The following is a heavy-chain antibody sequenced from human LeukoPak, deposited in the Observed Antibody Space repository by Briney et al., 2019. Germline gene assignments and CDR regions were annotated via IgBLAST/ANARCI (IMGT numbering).Heavy chain of an antibody. CDR2: FDPEDGET. CDR3: ATSPSGVPAAWFDY. D-gene: IGHD2-2*01. J-gene: IGHJ4*02. CDR1: GYTLTELS. Sequence: ASVKVSCKVSGYTLTELSMHWVRQAPGKGLEWMGGFDPEDGETIYAQKFQGRVTMTEDTSTDTAYMELSSLRSEDTAVYYCATSPSGVPAAWFDYWGQGTLVTVSS. V-gene: IGHV1-24*01.